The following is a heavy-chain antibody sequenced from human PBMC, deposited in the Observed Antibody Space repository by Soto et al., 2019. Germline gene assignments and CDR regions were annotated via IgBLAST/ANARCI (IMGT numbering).Heavy chain of an antibody. CDR3: ARDHGGSTWFVGIYYYFGVDV. CDR1: GFTLSSYN. CDR2: ISGSSDTI. J-gene: IGHJ6*02. V-gene: IGHV3-48*02. Sequence: EVQLVESGGGLVQPGGSLRLSCAASGFTLSSYNMNWVRQDPGKGLEWVSYISGSSDTIYYADSVKGRFTISRDNAKNSLYLQMDSLRDEDTAVYYCARDHGGSTWFVGIYYYFGVDVWGQGTTVTVSS. D-gene: IGHD6-13*01.